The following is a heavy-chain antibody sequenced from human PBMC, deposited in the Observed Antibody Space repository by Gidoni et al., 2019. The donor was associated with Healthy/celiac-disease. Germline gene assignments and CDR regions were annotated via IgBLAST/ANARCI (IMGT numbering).Heavy chain of an antibody. V-gene: IGHV4-39*01. CDR2: IYYSGST. D-gene: IGHD6-13*01. J-gene: IGHJ4*02. CDR3: ARRQLGWPDY. Sequence: QLQLQESGPGLVKPSETLFLTCTVSGGSISSSSYYWGWLRQPPGKGLEWIGSIYYSGSTYYNPSLKSRVTISVDTSKTQFSLKLSSVTAADTAVYYCARRQLGWPDYWGQGTLVTVSS. CDR1: GGSISSSSYY.